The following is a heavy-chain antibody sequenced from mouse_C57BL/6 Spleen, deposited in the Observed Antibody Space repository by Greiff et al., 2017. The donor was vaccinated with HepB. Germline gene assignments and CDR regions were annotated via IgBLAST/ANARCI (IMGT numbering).Heavy chain of an antibody. V-gene: IGHV2-3*01. J-gene: IGHJ4*01. CDR1: GFSLTSYG. CDR3: AKITTVVAPYAMDY. D-gene: IGHD1-1*01. CDR2: IWGDGST. Sequence: VMLVESGPGLVAPSQSLSITCTVSGFSLTSYGVSWVRQPPGKGLEWLGVIWGDGSTNYHSALISRMSISKDNSKSQVFLKLNSLQTDDTATYYCAKITTVVAPYAMDYWGQGTSVTVSS.